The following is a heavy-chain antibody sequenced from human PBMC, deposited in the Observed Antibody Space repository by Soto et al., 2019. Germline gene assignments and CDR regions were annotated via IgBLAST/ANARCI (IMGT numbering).Heavy chain of an antibody. V-gene: IGHV1-69*13. Sequence: GASVKVSCKASGGTFSSYAISWVRQAPGQGLEWMGGIIPIFGTANYAQKFQGRVTITADESTSTAYMELSSLRSEDTAVYYCARVGGAHDYYYYGMDVWGQGTTVTVSS. D-gene: IGHD1-26*01. CDR3: ARVGGAHDYYYYGMDV. CDR1: GGTFSSYA. CDR2: IIPIFGTA. J-gene: IGHJ6*02.